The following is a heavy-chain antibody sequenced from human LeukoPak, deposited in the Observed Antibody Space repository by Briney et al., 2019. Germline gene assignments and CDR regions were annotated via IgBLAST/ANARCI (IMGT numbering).Heavy chain of an antibody. V-gene: IGHV3-11*01. CDR3: ARDGRLDY. CDR2: IGTTDTHT. J-gene: IGHJ4*02. Sequence: GGSLRLSCVASRFTFSDYYMSWIRQAPGKGLEGISYIGTTDTHTYYADSVKGRFTISRDNAKNSLYLQMNSLTADDTAIYYCARDGRLDYWGQGTLVTVSS. CDR1: RFTFSDYY.